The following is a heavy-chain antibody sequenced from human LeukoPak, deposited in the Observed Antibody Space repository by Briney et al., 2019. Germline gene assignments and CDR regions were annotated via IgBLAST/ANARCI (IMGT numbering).Heavy chain of an antibody. D-gene: IGHD3-9*01. V-gene: IGHV1-18*01. CDR3: ARNYDILTGYYPFDY. Sequence: GASVKVSCKASGYTFTSYGISWVRQAPGQGLEWMGWISAYNGNTNYAQKLQCRVTMTTDTSTSTAYMELRSLRSDDTAVYYCARNYDILTGYYPFDYWGQGTLVTVSS. CDR2: ISAYNGNT. J-gene: IGHJ4*02. CDR1: GYTFTSYG.